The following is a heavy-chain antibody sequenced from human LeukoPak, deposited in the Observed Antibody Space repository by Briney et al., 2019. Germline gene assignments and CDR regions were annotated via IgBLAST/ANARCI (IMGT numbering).Heavy chain of an antibody. V-gene: IGHV3-30*03. CDR2: ISYDGSNK. CDR1: GFTVSSNY. CDR3: ARGVGVVPAAMLLC. D-gene: IGHD2-2*01. J-gene: IGHJ4*02. Sequence: GGSLRLSCAASGFTVSSNYMSWVRQAPGKGLEWVAVISYDGSNKYYADSVKGRFTISRDNSKNTLYLQMNSLRAEDTAVYYCARGVGVVPAAMLLCWGQGTLVTVSS.